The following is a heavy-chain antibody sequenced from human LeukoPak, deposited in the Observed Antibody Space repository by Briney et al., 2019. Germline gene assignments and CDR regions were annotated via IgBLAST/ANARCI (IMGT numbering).Heavy chain of an antibody. J-gene: IGHJ6*02. Sequence: GGSLRLSCAASGFTFSSYAMNWVRQAPGKGLEWVSVISGSGGTTYYADSVKGRFTISRGSSKNTLYLQMNSLRAEDTAVYYCAKVSGGGLYYDGMDVWGQGTTVTVSS. CDR3: AKVSGGGLYYDGMDV. V-gene: IGHV3-23*01. CDR2: ISGSGGTT. CDR1: GFTFSSYA. D-gene: IGHD1-14*01.